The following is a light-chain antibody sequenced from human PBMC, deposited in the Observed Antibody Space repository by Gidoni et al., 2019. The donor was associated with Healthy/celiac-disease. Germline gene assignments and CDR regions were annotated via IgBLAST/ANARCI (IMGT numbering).Light chain of an antibody. CDR2: LGS. V-gene: IGKV2-28*01. J-gene: IGKJ1*01. Sequence: DIVMTQSPLSLPVTPGEPASSSCRSSQSLLHSNGYNYLDWYLQKPGPSPQLLIYLGSNRASGVPDRFSGSGSGTDFTLKISRVEAEDVGVYYCMQALQTPWTFGQGTKVEIK. CDR1: QSLLHSNGYNY. CDR3: MQALQTPWT.